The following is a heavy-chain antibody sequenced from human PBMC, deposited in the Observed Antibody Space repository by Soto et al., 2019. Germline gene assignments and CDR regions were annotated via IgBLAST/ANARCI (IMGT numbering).Heavy chain of an antibody. D-gene: IGHD5-18*01. CDR3: AKGGYNYGFLFDC. J-gene: IGHJ4*02. CDR1: GFTFSPYA. V-gene: IGHV3-23*05. Sequence: EVQLLESGGGLVQPGGSLRLSCAASGFTFSPYAMSWVRQAPGKGLEWVSTIDNSGGITYYADSVKGRFTISRDNSKNTLYLQMNSLRAEDTAVYYFAKGGYNYGFLFDCWGQGTLVTVSS. CDR2: IDNSGGIT.